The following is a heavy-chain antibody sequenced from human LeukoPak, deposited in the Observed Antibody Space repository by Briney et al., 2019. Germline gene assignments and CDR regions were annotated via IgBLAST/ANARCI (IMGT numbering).Heavy chain of an antibody. V-gene: IGHV3-30-3*01. CDR3: ARDRYCSSTSCSLNWFDP. D-gene: IGHD2-2*01. CDR1: GFTFSSYA. J-gene: IGHJ5*02. Sequence: GGSLRLSCAASGFTFSSYAIHWVRQAPGKGLEWVAVISYDGSNKYYADSVKGRFTISRDNAKNSLYLQMNSLRAEDTAVYYCARDRYCSSTSCSLNWFDPWGQGTLVTVSS. CDR2: ISYDGSNK.